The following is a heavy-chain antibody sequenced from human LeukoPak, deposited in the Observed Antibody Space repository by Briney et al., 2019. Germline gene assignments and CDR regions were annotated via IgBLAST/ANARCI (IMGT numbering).Heavy chain of an antibody. Sequence: GASVKVSCKASGYTFTGYYIHRVRQAPGQGLEWMGWINPNSGGTNYVQKLQGRVTMTRDTSISTGYMELSRVRSDDTAVYYCARWDCSGGSCYDAFDIWGQGTMVTVSS. CDR2: INPNSGGT. D-gene: IGHD2-15*01. CDR3: ARWDCSGGSCYDAFDI. CDR1: GYTFTGYY. J-gene: IGHJ3*02. V-gene: IGHV1-2*02.